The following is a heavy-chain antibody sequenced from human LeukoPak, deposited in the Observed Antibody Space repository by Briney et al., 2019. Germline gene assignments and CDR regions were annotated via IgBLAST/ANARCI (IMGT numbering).Heavy chain of an antibody. Sequence: PSQTLSLTCTVSGGSISSGGYYWSWIRQHPGKGLEWIGYLYYSGSTYYNPSLKSRVTISVDTSKNQFSLKLSSVTAADTAVYYCARERPRKTGGFDYWGQGTLVTVSS. D-gene: IGHD3-16*01. CDR1: GGSISSGGYY. J-gene: IGHJ4*02. CDR3: ARERPRKTGGFDY. V-gene: IGHV4-31*03. CDR2: LYYSGST.